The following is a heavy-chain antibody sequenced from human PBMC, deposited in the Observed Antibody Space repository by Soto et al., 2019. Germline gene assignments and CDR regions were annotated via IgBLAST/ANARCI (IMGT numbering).Heavy chain of an antibody. V-gene: IGHV3-30-3*01. D-gene: IGHD6-19*01. J-gene: IGHJ4*02. Sequence: QVQLVESGGGVVQPGRSLRLSCAASGFAFSRYAMHWVRQAPGKGLEWVAVISYDGSNKYYADSVKGRFTISRDNSKNTLDLQMNSLRAEDTAVYYCARDGGDALAVAGTFDYWGQGTLVTVSS. CDR1: GFAFSRYA. CDR3: ARDGGDALAVAGTFDY. CDR2: ISYDGSNK.